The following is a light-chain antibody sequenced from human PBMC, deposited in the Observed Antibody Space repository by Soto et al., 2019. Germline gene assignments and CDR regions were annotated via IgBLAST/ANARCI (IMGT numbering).Light chain of an antibody. J-gene: IGKJ3*01. CDR3: QQSYRTPL. CDR2: AAS. CDR1: QSISSY. V-gene: IGKV1-39*01. Sequence: DMQMTQSPSSLSASVGDRVTITFRASQSISSYLNWYQQKPGKAPKLLIYAASNLQSGVPSRFSGSGSGTDFTLSISSLQPEDFATYCCQQSYRTPLFGPGTKVDIK.